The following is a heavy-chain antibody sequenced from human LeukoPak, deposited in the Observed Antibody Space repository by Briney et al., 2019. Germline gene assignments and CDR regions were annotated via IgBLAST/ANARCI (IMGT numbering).Heavy chain of an antibody. Sequence: ASVKVSFKASGGTFSSYAISWVRQAPGQGLEWMGGIIPIFGTANYAQKFQGRVAITADESASTAYMELSSLRSEDTAVYYCARYGSRDGDYYYYGMDVWGKGTTATVSS. CDR3: ARYGSRDGDYYYYGMDV. CDR1: GGTFSSYA. D-gene: IGHD5-24*01. CDR2: IIPIFGTA. V-gene: IGHV1-69*13. J-gene: IGHJ6*04.